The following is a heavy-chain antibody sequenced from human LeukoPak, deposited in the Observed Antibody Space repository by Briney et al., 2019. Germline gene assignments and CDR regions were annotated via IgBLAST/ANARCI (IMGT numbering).Heavy chain of an antibody. V-gene: IGHV4-59*08. J-gene: IGHJ5*02. CDR1: GGSISAYY. Sequence: SETLSLTCTVSGGSISAYYWSWIRQPPGKGLEWIGYVYYSGATNYNPSLKSRVTISLETSKNQFSLRLTSVTAADTAVYYCARRVAVPRISCFDLWGQGTPVTVSS. D-gene: IGHD3-3*02. CDR3: ARRVAVPRISCFDL. CDR2: VYYSGAT.